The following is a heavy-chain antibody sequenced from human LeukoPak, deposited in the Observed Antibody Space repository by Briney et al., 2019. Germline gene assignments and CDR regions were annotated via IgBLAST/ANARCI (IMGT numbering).Heavy chain of an antibody. Sequence: PGGSLRLSCAASGFTFRSYWMHWVRQAPGKGLVWVSRINTDGSNTNYADSVKGRFTISRDNAKNTLYLQMNSLRAEDTAVYYCAKESPQQLVRGAFDIWGQGTMVTVSS. J-gene: IGHJ3*02. CDR1: GFTFRSYW. V-gene: IGHV3-74*01. CDR2: INTDGSNT. CDR3: AKESPQQLVRGAFDI. D-gene: IGHD6-13*01.